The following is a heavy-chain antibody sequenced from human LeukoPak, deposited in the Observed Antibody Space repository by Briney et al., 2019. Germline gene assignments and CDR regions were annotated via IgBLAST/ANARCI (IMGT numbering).Heavy chain of an antibody. V-gene: IGHV4-39*07. CDR3: ASVQPTYCSSTSCYKGRDDAFDI. J-gene: IGHJ3*02. D-gene: IGHD2-2*02. CDR2: IYYSGST. Sequence: SETLSLTCTVSGDSISSSSYYWGWIRQPPGKELEWIGSIYYSGSTYYNPSLNSRVTISVDTSKNQFSLKLSSVTAADTAVYYCASVQPTYCSSTSCYKGRDDAFDIWGQGTMVTVSS. CDR1: GDSISSSSYY.